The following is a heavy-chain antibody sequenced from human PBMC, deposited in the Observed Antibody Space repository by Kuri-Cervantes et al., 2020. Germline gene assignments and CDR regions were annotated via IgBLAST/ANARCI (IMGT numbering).Heavy chain of an antibody. CDR1: GGSISSYY. Sequence: ESLKISCTVSGGSISSYYWSWIRQPPGKGLEWIGEINHSGSTNYNPSLKSRVTISVDTSKNQFSLKLSSVTAADTAVYYCARGRGYYYGSGSYCIFDYWGQGTLVTVSS. CDR3: ARGRGYYYGSGSYCIFDY. J-gene: IGHJ4*02. V-gene: IGHV4-34*01. D-gene: IGHD3-10*01. CDR2: INHSGST.